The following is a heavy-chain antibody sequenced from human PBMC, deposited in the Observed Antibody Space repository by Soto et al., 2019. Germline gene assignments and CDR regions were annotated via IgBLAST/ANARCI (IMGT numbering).Heavy chain of an antibody. D-gene: IGHD2-15*01. CDR2: ISYIGST. V-gene: IGHV4-30-4*01. CDR3: ARGIHGRSQYINWFDP. J-gene: IGHJ5*02. Sequence: SETLSLTCTVSGGSISSGAYFWNWLRQSPGKGLEWLGYISYIGSTYYNPSLKSRLSISRDTSKNQFYLKRTSVIDADTAVYFGARGIHGRSQYINWFDPWGQGTPVTVSS. CDR1: GGSISSGAYF.